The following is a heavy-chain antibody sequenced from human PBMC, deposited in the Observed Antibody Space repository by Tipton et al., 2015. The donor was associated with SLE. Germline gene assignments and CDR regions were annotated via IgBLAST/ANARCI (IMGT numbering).Heavy chain of an antibody. CDR2: IHYSGSK. CDR3: ARAKTTAGAFDV. Sequence: TLSLTCTVSGGSISDNNCYWGWIRQPPGKGLEWIGNIHYSGSKFDNPSLRSRVTISLDTSKNQFSLRLTSVTAADTAVYYCARAKTTAGAFDVWGQGTVVTVS. D-gene: IGHD4-17*01. J-gene: IGHJ3*01. CDR1: GGSISDNNCY. V-gene: IGHV4-39*07.